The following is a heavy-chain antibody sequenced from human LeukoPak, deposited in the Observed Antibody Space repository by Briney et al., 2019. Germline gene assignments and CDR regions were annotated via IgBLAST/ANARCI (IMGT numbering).Heavy chain of an antibody. V-gene: IGHV3-21*01. Sequence: TGGSLRLSCAASGFTFSSYSMNWVRQAPGKGLEWVSSISSSSSYIYYADSVKGRFTISRDNSKNTLYLQMNSLRAEDTAVYYCARDTYSSSWYGIDYWGQGTLVTVSS. D-gene: IGHD6-13*01. CDR1: GFTFSSYS. J-gene: IGHJ4*02. CDR3: ARDTYSSSWYGIDY. CDR2: ISSSSSYI.